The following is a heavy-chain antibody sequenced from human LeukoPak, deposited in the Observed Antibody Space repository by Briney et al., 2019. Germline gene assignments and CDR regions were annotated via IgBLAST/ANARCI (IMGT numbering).Heavy chain of an antibody. CDR1: GFSFSGYW. CDR3: SSGYCYDCSG. J-gene: IGHJ4*02. Sequence: SGGSLRLSCAASGFSFSGYWMHWVRQAPGKGLVWVSLINPDGSSTSYADSVKGRFTISRDNAKNTLYLQMNSLRAEDTAVYYCSSGYCYDCSGGGQGTLVTVSS. V-gene: IGHV3-74*01. D-gene: IGHD5-18*01. CDR2: INPDGSST.